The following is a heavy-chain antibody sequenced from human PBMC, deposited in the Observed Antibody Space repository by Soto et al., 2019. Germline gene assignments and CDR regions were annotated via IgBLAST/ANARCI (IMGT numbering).Heavy chain of an antibody. J-gene: IGHJ5*02. CDR2: IDPSDSYT. CDR3: ARGQVGSSHEYNWFDP. Sequence: GGSLKISCKGSGYSFTSYWISWVRQMPGTGLEWMGRIDPSDSYTNYSPSFQGHVTISADKSISTAYLQWSSLKASDTTMYYCARGQVGSSHEYNWFDPWGQGTLVTVSS. V-gene: IGHV5-10-1*01. D-gene: IGHD6-6*01. CDR1: GYSFTSYW.